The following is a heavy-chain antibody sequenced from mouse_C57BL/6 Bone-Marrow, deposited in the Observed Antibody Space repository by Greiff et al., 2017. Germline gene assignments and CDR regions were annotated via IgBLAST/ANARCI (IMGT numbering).Heavy chain of an antibody. CDR1: GYTFTSYW. D-gene: IGHD5-5*01. V-gene: IGHV1-64*01. CDR3: ARSDYPYDYAMDY. CDR2: IHPNSGST. J-gene: IGHJ4*01. Sequence: QVQLQQPGAELVKPGASVKLSCKASGYTFTSYWMHWVKQRPGQGLEWIGMIHPNSGSTNYNEKFKSKATLTVDKSSSTAYMQLSSLTSEDSAVYYCARSDYPYDYAMDYWGQGTSVTVSS.